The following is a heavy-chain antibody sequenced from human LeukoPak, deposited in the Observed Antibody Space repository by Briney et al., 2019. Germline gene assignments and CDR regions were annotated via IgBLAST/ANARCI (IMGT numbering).Heavy chain of an antibody. J-gene: IGHJ4*02. CDR3: ARLNPTHGSSSWYDPLKYYFDY. V-gene: IGHV4-4*09. CDR2: IYTSGST. CDR1: GGSISSYY. Sequence: SETLSLTCTVSGGSISSYYWSWIRQPPGKGLEWIGYIYTSGSTNYNPSLKSRVTISVDTSKNQFSLKLSSVTAADTAVYYCARLNPTHGSSSWYDPLKYYFDYWGQGTLVTVSS. D-gene: IGHD6-13*01.